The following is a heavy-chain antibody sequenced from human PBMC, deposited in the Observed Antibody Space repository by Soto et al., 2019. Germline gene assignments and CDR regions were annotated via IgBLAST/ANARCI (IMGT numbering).Heavy chain of an antibody. J-gene: IGHJ6*03. CDR1: GFTFSSYA. CDR3: AKDSTQGGADYYYYYMDV. Sequence: GGSLRLSCAASGFTFSSYAMSWVRQAPGKGLEWVSAISGSGGSTYYADSVKGRFTISRDNSKNTLYLQMNSLRAEDTAVYYCAKDSTQGGADYYYYYMDVWGKGTTVTVSS. CDR2: ISGSGGST. V-gene: IGHV3-23*01. D-gene: IGHD3-16*01.